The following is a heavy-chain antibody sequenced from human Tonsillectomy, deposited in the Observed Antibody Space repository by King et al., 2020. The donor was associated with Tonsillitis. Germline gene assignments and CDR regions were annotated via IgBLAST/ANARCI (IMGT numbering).Heavy chain of an antibody. V-gene: IGHV3-74*01. D-gene: IGHD1-26*01. J-gene: IGHJ4*02. CDR1: GFTFSSYW. Sequence: VQLVESGGGLVQPGGSLRLSCAASGFTFSSYWMHWVRQAPGKGLVCVSRINSDGSSTNYADSVKGRFTISRDNAKNTLYLQRNSLRAEDTAVYYCAGEHSGSRYFDYWGQGTLVTVSS. CDR2: INSDGSST. CDR3: AGEHSGSRYFDY.